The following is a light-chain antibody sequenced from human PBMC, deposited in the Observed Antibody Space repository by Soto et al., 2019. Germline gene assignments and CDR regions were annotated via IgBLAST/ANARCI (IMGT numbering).Light chain of an antibody. Sequence: EIVLTQSPLSLPVTPGEPASISCRSSHSLLYTNGYNYLDWYLQKPGQSPQLLIYLGSNRAAGVPDRFRGSGSGTDFTLKISRVETDDVGVYFCMQALQTPPFTFGQGTRLEI. CDR2: LGS. V-gene: IGKV2-28*01. J-gene: IGKJ5*01. CDR1: HSLLYTNGYNY. CDR3: MQALQTPPFT.